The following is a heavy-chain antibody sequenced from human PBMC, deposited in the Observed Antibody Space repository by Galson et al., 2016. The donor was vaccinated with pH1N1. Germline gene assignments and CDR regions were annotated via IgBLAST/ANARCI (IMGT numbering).Heavy chain of an antibody. J-gene: IGHJ5*02. CDR2: ISGGGSST. CDR1: GFTFSSYG. D-gene: IGHD3-22*01. Sequence: SLRLSCAVSGFTFSSYGMCRLRQAPGKGLEWLAAISGGGSSTYHADSVKGRFTISRDNSKNTLYLQMSSLTAEDTAVYYCAKYDGSGYYYSRRLSWGQGTLVTVSS. CDR3: AKYDGSGYYYSRRLS. V-gene: IGHV3-23*01.